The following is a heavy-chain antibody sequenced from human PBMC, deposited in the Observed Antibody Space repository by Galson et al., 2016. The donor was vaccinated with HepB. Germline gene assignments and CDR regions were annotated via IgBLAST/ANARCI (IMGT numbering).Heavy chain of an antibody. CDR2: ISAASNT. Sequence: SLRLSCAASGFTFSSYAMSWVRQAPGRGLEWVSVISAASNTYYADSVKGRFTISRDNSKNTLHLQMNSLRAEDTAVYYCARIYYEILTGLTPWYYFDSWGQGTLVTVSS. CDR3: ARIYYEILTGLTPWYYFDS. D-gene: IGHD3-9*01. V-gene: IGHV3-23*01. J-gene: IGHJ4*02. CDR1: GFTFSSYA.